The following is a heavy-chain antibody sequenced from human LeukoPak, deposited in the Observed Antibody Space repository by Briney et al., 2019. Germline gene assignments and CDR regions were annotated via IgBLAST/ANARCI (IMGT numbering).Heavy chain of an antibody. J-gene: IGHJ5*02. V-gene: IGHV4-38-2*02. Sequence: SETLSFTCTVSGYSISSAYYWAWIRQPPGKGLEWIGSIYHSGSTYYNPSLKSRATISVDTGFPRPQTSNNQFSLNLTSVTAADTAVYYCATISAGGFDPWGQGTLVTVSS. CDR2: IYHSGST. CDR1: GYSISSAYY. CDR3: ATISAGGFDP. D-gene: IGHD3-3*02.